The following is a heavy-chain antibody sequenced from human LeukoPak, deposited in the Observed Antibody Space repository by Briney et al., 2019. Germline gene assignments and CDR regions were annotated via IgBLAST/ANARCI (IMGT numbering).Heavy chain of an antibody. J-gene: IGHJ4*02. Sequence: PSGTLSLTCAFSGVSIISSHWWSWARQSPGKGLEWIGTIYYSGATYYNPSLKSRVTISIDTSKSQFSLKLSSVTAADTALYYCARRYSWYYFDSWGQGTLVTVSS. D-gene: IGHD6-13*01. V-gene: IGHV4-4*02. CDR3: ARRYSWYYFDS. CDR1: GVSIISSHW. CDR2: IYYSGAT.